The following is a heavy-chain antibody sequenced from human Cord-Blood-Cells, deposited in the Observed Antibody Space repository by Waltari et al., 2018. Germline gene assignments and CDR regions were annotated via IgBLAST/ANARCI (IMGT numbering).Heavy chain of an antibody. V-gene: IGHV1-18*01. D-gene: IGHD6-19*01. CDR3: ARDRDSSGWYYFDY. Sequence: QVQLVQSGAEVKKPGASVKVSCQASGYTFPSDGISWVRQAPGQGLEWMGWIRAYNGNTNYAQKLQGRVTMTTDTSTSTAYMELRSLRSDDTAVYYCARDRDSSGWYYFDYWGQGTLVTVSS. CDR2: IRAYNGNT. CDR1: GYTFPSDG. J-gene: IGHJ4*02.